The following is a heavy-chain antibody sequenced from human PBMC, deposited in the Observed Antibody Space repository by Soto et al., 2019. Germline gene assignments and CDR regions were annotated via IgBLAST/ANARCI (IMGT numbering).Heavy chain of an antibody. V-gene: IGHV3-21*01. CDR2: ISSSRSYI. CDR3: ARDPSMVRGENWYFDL. CDR1: GFTFSSYS. J-gene: IGHJ2*01. D-gene: IGHD3-10*01. Sequence: EVPLVESGGGLVKSGGSLRLSCAASGFTFSSYSMNWVRQAPGKGLEWVSSISSSRSYIYYADSVRGRFTISRDDAKNSLYLQMNSLRAEDTAVYYCARDPSMVRGENWYFDLWGRGTLVTVSS.